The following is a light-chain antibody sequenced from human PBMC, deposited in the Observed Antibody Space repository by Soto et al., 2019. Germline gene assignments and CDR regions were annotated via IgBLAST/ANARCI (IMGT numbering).Light chain of an antibody. CDR1: SSDVGGYNY. V-gene: IGLV2-14*01. Sequence: QSVLTQPASVSGSPGQSIAISCTGTSSDVGGYNYVSWYQQHPGKAPKLIVYDVSNRPSGVSNRFSGSKSGNTASLTISGVQAEDEADYYCSSYTSSSTYVFETGTKSPS. CDR3: SSYTSSSTYV. CDR2: DVS. J-gene: IGLJ1*01.